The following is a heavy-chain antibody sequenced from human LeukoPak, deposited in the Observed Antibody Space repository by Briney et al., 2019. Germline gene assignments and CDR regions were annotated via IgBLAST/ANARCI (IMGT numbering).Heavy chain of an antibody. CDR2: ISWNSGSI. J-gene: IGHJ6*02. CDR3: AKAPHYYYGMDV. Sequence: GGSLRPSCAASGFTFDDYAMHWVRQAPGKGLEWVSGISWNSGSIGYADSVKGRFTISRDNAKNSLYLQMNSLRAEDTALYYCAKAPHYYYGMDVWGQGTTVTVSS. CDR1: GFTFDDYA. V-gene: IGHV3-9*01.